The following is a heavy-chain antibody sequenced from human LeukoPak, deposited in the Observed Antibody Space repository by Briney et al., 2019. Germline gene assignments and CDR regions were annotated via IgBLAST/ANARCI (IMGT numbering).Heavy chain of an antibody. CDR1: GYSFTSYW. Sequence: GESLKISCKGSGYSFTSYWIGWVRQMPGKGLEWMGIIYPGGSDTRYSPSFQGQVTISADKSISTAYLQWSSLKASDTAMYYCASSRITIFGVVIVGAFDIWGQGTMVTVSS. J-gene: IGHJ3*02. D-gene: IGHD3-3*01. V-gene: IGHV5-51*01. CDR3: ASSRITIFGVVIVGAFDI. CDR2: IYPGGSDT.